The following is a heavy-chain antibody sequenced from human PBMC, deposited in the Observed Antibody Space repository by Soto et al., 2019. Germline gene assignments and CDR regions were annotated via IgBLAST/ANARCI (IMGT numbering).Heavy chain of an antibody. J-gene: IGHJ6*02. V-gene: IGHV1-18*01. CDR1: GYTFTSYG. Sequence: ASVKVSCKASGYTFTSYGISWVRQAPGQGLEWMGWISAYNGNTNYAQKLQGRVTMTTDTSTCTAYMELRSLRSDDTAVYYCARDRGYGDYVPHYYYYGMDVWGQGTTVTVSS. D-gene: IGHD4-17*01. CDR3: ARDRGYGDYVPHYYYYGMDV. CDR2: ISAYNGNT.